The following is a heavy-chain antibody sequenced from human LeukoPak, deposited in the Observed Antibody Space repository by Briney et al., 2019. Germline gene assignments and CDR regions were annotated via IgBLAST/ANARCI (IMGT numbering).Heavy chain of an antibody. D-gene: IGHD3-22*01. CDR1: GFTFRDYY. CDR2: ISSSGSTI. V-gene: IGHV3-11*04. CDR3: VRGRTMIVFNNWFDP. J-gene: IGHJ5*02. Sequence: TGGSLRLSCAASGFTFRDYYMSWIRQAPGKGLEWVSCISSSGSTIYNAGSVKGRFTISRDNAKNSLYLQMNSLRAEDTAVYYCVRGRTMIVFNNWFDPWGQGTLVTVSS.